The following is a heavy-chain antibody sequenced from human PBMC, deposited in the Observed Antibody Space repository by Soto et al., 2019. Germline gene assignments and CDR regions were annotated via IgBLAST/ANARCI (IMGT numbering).Heavy chain of an antibody. V-gene: IGHV3-33*01. D-gene: IGHD3-22*01. J-gene: IGHJ4*02. CDR2: IWYDGTIK. CDR3: ARDLGYYDSSGYFDY. CDR1: GFTFTNHA. Sequence: GGSLRLSCAASGFTFTNHAMHWVRQAPGKGLEWVAAIWYDGTIKYYADSVKGRLTISRDNSKNTLYLQMNSLRAEDTAIYYCARDLGYYDSSGYFDYWGQGTLVTVSS.